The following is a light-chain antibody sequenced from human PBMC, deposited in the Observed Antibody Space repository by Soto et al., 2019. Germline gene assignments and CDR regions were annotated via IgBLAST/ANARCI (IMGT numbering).Light chain of an antibody. J-gene: IGLJ1*01. CDR2: EVN. CDR1: SSDIGSYNR. Sequence: QSALTQPASVSGSPGQSITISCTGTSSDIGSYNRVSWYQQPPGTAPKLIIYEVNNRPSGVPDRFSGSKSGNTASLTISGLQAEDEADYYCLSYAGSYIYVFGTGTKVTVL. V-gene: IGLV2-18*02. CDR3: LSYAGSYIYV.